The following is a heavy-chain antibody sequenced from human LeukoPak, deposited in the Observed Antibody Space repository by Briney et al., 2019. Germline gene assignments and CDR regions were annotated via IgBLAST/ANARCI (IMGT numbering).Heavy chain of an antibody. CDR3: ARLRRRAYYYGSGGADYGIDV. J-gene: IGHJ6*04. Sequence: KPGGSLRLSCAASAFTFSDYYMSWIRQAPGKGLECVSYVSSSSTYTNYAHSVTGRFTTARDNAKNSLYLQMNSLGADDTAVYYCARLRRRAYYYGSGGADYGIDVWGKGATVTVSS. D-gene: IGHD3-10*01. CDR2: VSSSSTYT. V-gene: IGHV3-11*06. CDR1: AFTFSDYY.